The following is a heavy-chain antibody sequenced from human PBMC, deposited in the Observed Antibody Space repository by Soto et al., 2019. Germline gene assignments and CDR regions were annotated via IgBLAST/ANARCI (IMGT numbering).Heavy chain of an antibody. J-gene: IGHJ6*02. CDR2: IWYDGSNK. D-gene: IGHD3-3*01. Sequence: GGSLRLSCAASGFTFSSYGMHWVRQAPGKGLEWVAVIWYDGSNKYYADSVKGRFTISRDNSKNTLYLQMNSLRAEDTAVYYCARGYYDFWSGYYPDYYGMDVWGQGTMVTVSS. CDR3: ARGYYDFWSGYYPDYYGMDV. CDR1: GFTFSSYG. V-gene: IGHV3-33*01.